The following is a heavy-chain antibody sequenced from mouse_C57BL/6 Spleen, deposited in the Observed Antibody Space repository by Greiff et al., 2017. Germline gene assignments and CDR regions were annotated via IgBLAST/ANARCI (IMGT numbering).Heavy chain of an antibody. V-gene: IGHV1-53*01. J-gene: IGHJ4*01. CDR1: GYTFTSYW. CDR2: INPRNGGT. Sequence: VQLQQPGTELVKPGASVTLSCKASGYTFTSYWMHWVKQRPGQGLEWIGNINPRNGGTNYNEKFKSKATLPVDKSSSTSYRKLISLTSDDSAVYYCARLDYYGSSYGAMDYWGQGTSVTVSS. D-gene: IGHD1-1*01. CDR3: ARLDYYGSSYGAMDY.